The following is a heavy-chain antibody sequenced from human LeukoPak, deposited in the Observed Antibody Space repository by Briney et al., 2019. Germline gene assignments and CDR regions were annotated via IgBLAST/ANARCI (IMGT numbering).Heavy chain of an antibody. CDR3: ARGVGSSWPGWFDP. CDR1: GFTLSNYE. Sequence: SLRLSCAAAGFTLSNYELNWVSQAPGKGLEWVSYISHSGRTIYSADSVKGRFTISRDNAKNSLYLQMNSLRDTAVYYCARGVGSSWPGWFDPWGQGTLVTVSS. D-gene: IGHD6-13*01. V-gene: IGHV3-48*03. J-gene: IGHJ5*02. CDR2: ISHSGRTI.